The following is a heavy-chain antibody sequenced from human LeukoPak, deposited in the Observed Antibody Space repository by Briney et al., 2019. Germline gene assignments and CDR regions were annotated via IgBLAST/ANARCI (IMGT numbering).Heavy chain of an antibody. Sequence: ASVKVSCKASGYTFTSCAMNWVRQAPRQGLEWMGWINTNTGNPTYAQGFTGRFVFSLDTSVSTAYLQISSLKAEDTAVYYCARAPTKPGIAVAGLLDYWGQGTLVTVSS. D-gene: IGHD6-19*01. CDR1: GYTFTSCA. CDR2: INTNTGNP. V-gene: IGHV7-4-1*02. CDR3: ARAPTKPGIAVAGLLDY. J-gene: IGHJ4*02.